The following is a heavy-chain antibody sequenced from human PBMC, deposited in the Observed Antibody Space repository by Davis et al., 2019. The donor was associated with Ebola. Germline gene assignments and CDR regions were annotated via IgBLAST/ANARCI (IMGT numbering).Heavy chain of an antibody. D-gene: IGHD1-1*01. Sequence: SETLSLTCAVYGGSCSGYYWSWIRQPPGKGLEWIGEINHSGSTNYNPSLKSRVTISVDTSKNQFSLKLSSVTAADTAVYYCARVVGYGGFDPWGQGTLVTVSS. J-gene: IGHJ5*02. CDR2: INHSGST. CDR1: GGSCSGYY. V-gene: IGHV4-34*01. CDR3: ARVVGYGGFDP.